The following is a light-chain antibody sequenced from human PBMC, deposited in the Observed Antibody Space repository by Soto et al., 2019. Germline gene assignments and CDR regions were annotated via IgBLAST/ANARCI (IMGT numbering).Light chain of an antibody. V-gene: IGKV3-11*01. Sequence: EIVLTQSPATLSLSPGERATLSCRASQSVSSYLAWYQQKPGQAPSLLIYDASDRATGIPARFSGSGSGTDFTLTISSLEPEDFAVYYCQQRSNWPRGTFGQGTKVEIK. CDR2: DAS. CDR1: QSVSSY. J-gene: IGKJ1*01. CDR3: QQRSNWPRGT.